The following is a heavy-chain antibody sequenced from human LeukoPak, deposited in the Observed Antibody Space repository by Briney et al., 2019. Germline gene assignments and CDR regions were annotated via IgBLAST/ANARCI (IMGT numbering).Heavy chain of an antibody. Sequence: PSETLSLTCALMEGSLRGYYCSCLCRPPRKGMEWIGEINHSGSTNYNPSLKIRVTISVDTSKNQFSLKLSSVTAADTAVYYCARSTMIVVVRSHFDYWGQGTLVTVSS. J-gene: IGHJ4*02. CDR3: ARSTMIVVVRSHFDY. D-gene: IGHD3-22*01. CDR2: INHSGST. CDR1: EGSLRGYY. V-gene: IGHV4-34*01.